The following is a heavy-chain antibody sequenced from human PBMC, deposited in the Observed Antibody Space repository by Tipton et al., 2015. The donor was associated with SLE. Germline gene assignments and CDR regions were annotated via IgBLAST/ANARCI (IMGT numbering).Heavy chain of an antibody. CDR2: ISYSGSS. Sequence: GLVKPSETLSLTCTVSGDSINNYYWSWIRQPPGKGLEWIGYISYSGSSYYNPSLKSRATISVDTSKNQFSLKLSSVTAADTAVYYCARGPLTIEIPAAGVIDYWGQGTLVTVSS. D-gene: IGHD6-13*01. CDR3: ARGPLTIEIPAAGVIDY. V-gene: IGHV4-59*12. CDR1: GDSINNYY. J-gene: IGHJ4*02.